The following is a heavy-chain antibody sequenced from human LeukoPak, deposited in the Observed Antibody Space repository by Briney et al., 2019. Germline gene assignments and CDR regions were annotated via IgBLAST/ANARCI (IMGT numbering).Heavy chain of an antibody. V-gene: IGHV4-59*01. CDR3: AREGMVRGVSD. CDR2: IYYTGNT. J-gene: IGHJ4*02. Sequence: SETLSLTCTVSGGSISNYYWSWIRQSPGKGLEWIGYIYYTGNTNYNPSLESRVIISVDTSKNQFSLKLSSVTAADTAVYYCAREGMVRGVSDWGQGTLVTVSS. D-gene: IGHD3-10*01. CDR1: GGSISNYY.